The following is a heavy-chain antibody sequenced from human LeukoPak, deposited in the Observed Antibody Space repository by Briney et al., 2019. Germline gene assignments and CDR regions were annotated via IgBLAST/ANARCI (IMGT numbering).Heavy chain of an antibody. J-gene: IGHJ5*02. CDR1: GYSFTSSW. D-gene: IGHD3-10*01. Sequence: GESLKISCQASGYSFTSSWIGWARQMPGKGLEWMAIINPGDSDTRYSPSFQGQVTISANKSISTVYLQWGSLKASDTAMYYCARQPGAGWFDPWGQGTLVTVSS. CDR2: INPGDSDT. CDR3: ARQPGAGWFDP. V-gene: IGHV5-51*01.